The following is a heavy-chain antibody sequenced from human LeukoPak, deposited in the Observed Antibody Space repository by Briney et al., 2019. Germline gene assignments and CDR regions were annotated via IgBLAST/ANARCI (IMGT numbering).Heavy chain of an antibody. V-gene: IGHV3-23*01. Sequence: GGSLRLSCAASGFTFSSYWMHWVRQAPGKGLEWVSAISGRGGSTYYADSVKGRFTISRDNSKSTLYLQMNSLRAEDTAVYYCAKDINYDYGDYVWYFDLWGRGTLVTVSS. CDR2: ISGRGGST. CDR3: AKDINYDYGDYVWYFDL. D-gene: IGHD4-17*01. CDR1: GFTFSSYW. J-gene: IGHJ2*01.